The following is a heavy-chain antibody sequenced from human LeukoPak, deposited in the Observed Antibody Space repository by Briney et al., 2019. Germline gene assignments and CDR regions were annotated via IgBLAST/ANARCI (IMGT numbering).Heavy chain of an antibody. D-gene: IGHD2-2*02. CDR1: GYTFTGYY. CDR2: ISPNSGGT. J-gene: IGHJ5*02. Sequence: ASVKVSCKASGYTFTGYYMHWVRQAPGQGLEWMGWISPNSGGTNYAQKFQGRVTMTRDTSISTAYMELSRLRSDDTAVYYCARGLGYCSSTSCYSYWFDPWGQGTLVTVSS. CDR3: ARGLGYCSSTSCYSYWFDP. V-gene: IGHV1-2*02.